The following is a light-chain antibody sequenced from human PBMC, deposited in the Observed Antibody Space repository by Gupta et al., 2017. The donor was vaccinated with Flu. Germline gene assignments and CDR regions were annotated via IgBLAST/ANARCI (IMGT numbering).Light chain of an antibody. CDR2: DVS. CDR1: SSDVGLYEY. J-gene: IGLJ2*01. V-gene: IGLV2-11*01. Sequence: QSVLTQPRPVSGSPGKSVTISCTGSSSDVGLYEYVSWYQHHPGKAPSLIIYDVSRRPSGVPDRFSASKSGNTASLTISGLQAEDEADYHCCSYAGRYTWVFGGGTKVTVL. CDR3: CSYAGRYTWV.